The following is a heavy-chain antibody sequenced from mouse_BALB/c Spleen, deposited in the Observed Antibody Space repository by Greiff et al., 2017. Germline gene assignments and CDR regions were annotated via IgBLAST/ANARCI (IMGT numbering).Heavy chain of an antibody. D-gene: IGHD1-1*01. V-gene: IGHV3-8*02. Sequence: DVKLVESGPSLVKPSQTLSLTCSVTGDSITSGYWNWIRKFPGNKLEYMGYISYSGSTYYNPSLKSRISITRDTSKNQYYLQLNSVTTEDTATYYCAGWGRYGWYFDVWGAGTTVTVSS. CDR1: GDSITSGY. CDR2: ISYSGST. CDR3: AGWGRYGWYFDV. J-gene: IGHJ1*01.